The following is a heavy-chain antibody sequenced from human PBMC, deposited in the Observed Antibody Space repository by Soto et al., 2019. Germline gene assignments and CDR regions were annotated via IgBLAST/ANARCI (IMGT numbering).Heavy chain of an antibody. J-gene: IGHJ6*02. CDR2: ISSSSSYI. Sequence: GGSLRLSCEASGFNFSHYAMNWVRQAPGKGLEWVSSISSSSSYIYYADSVKGRFTISRDNAKNSLYLQMNSLRAEDTAVYYCARIGVGVYDSSGYYPYYYYGMDVWGQGTTVTVSS. CDR1: GFNFSHYA. CDR3: ARIGVGVYDSSGYYPYYYYGMDV. V-gene: IGHV3-21*01. D-gene: IGHD3-22*01.